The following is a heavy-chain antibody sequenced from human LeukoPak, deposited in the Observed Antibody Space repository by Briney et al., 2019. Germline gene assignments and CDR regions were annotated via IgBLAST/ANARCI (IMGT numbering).Heavy chain of an antibody. Sequence: GGSLRLSCAASGFTFSSYSMNWVRQAPGKGLEWVSYISSSSSTIYYADSVKGRFTISRGNAKNSLYLQMNSLRAEDTAVYYCAKDQELWFEPIYYYYGMDVWGQGTTVTVSS. V-gene: IGHV3-48*01. J-gene: IGHJ6*02. CDR1: GFTFSSYS. D-gene: IGHD3-10*01. CDR2: ISSSSSTI. CDR3: AKDQELWFEPIYYYYGMDV.